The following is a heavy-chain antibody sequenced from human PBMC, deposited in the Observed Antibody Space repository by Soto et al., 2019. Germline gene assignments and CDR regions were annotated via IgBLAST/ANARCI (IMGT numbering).Heavy chain of an antibody. CDR2: IWYDGSNK. V-gene: IGHV3-33*01. D-gene: IGHD3-22*01. J-gene: IGHJ4*02. CDR1: GFTFSSYG. CDR3: ARGTSGYYYYYFDH. Sequence: GGSLRLSCAASGFTFSSYGMHWVRQAPGKGLEWVAVIWYDGSNKYYADSVKGRFTISRDNSKNTLYLQMNSLRAEDTAVYYCARGTSGYYYYYFDHWGQGTLVTVSS.